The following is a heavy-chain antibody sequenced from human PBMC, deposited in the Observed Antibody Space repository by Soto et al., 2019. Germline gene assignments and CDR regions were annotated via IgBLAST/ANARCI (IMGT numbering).Heavy chain of an antibody. CDR3: ERSHWNLDDSDGFDF. V-gene: IGHV1-18*04. Sequence: QVQLVQSGAEVKKPGASVRVSCRAAGYPVSNYGFNWVRQAPGQGIEWMGWIGAYNGDTNNAQKFHGRFTRTTDTDPNSADMELMTLTSANTGVYYCERSHWNLDDSDGFDFWGQGTLITVSS. CDR1: GYPVSNYG. J-gene: IGHJ4*02. D-gene: IGHD1-1*01. CDR2: IGAYNGDT.